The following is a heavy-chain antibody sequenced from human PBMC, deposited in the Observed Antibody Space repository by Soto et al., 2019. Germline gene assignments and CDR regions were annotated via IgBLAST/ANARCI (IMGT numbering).Heavy chain of an antibody. D-gene: IGHD2-15*01. J-gene: IGHJ3*02. CDR2: ISGSGVNT. Sequence: EMQLLESGGDLVQPGGSLRLSCAASGFTLSNYAMTWVRQAPGKGLEWVSDISGSGVNTYYADSMKGRFTISRDNSKNTAYLQMNIQMAEDTAVYYCANDWADIGMVDAFDIWGQGTMVTVSS. V-gene: IGHV3-23*01. CDR1: GFTLSNYA. CDR3: ANDWADIGMVDAFDI.